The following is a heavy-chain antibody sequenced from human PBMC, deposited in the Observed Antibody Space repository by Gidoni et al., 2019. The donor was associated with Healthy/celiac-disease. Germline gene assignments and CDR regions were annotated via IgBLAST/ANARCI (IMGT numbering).Heavy chain of an antibody. Sequence: QLQLQESGPGLVKPSETLSLTCTVSGGSISSSSYYWGWIRQPPGKGLEWIGSIYYSGSTYYNPSLKSRVTISVDTSKNQFSLKLSSVTAADTAVYYCARQTVVTAITDSDAFDIWGQGTMVTVSS. J-gene: IGHJ3*02. V-gene: IGHV4-39*01. CDR1: GGSISSSSYY. CDR3: ARQTVVTAITDSDAFDI. CDR2: IYYSGST. D-gene: IGHD2-15*01.